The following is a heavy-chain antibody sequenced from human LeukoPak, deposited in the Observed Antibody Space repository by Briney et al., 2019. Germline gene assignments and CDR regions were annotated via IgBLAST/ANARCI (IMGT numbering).Heavy chain of an antibody. J-gene: IGHJ2*01. D-gene: IGHD4-17*01. CDR1: GFTFSSYG. CDR3: ARDLRAGGTWSYGVYFDL. V-gene: IGHV3-30*03. Sequence: GGSLRLSCAASGFTFSSYGMHWVRQAPGKGLEWVAVISYDGSNKYYADSVKGRFTISRDNAKNSVYLLLNSLTPEDTAVYYCARDLRAGGTWSYGVYFDLWGRGTLVTVSS. CDR2: ISYDGSNK.